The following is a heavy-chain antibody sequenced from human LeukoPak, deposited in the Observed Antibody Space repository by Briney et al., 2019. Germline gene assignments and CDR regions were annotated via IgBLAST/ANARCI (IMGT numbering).Heavy chain of an antibody. D-gene: IGHD3-3*01. Sequence: GASVKVSCKASGGTFSSYAISWVRQAPGQGLEWMGRIIPILGIANYAQKFQGRVTITADKSTSTAYMELSSLRSEDTAVYYCARDFAHTIFGVATWGYWGQGTLVTVSS. V-gene: IGHV1-69*04. J-gene: IGHJ4*02. CDR3: ARDFAHTIFGVATWGY. CDR2: IIPILGIA. CDR1: GGTFSSYA.